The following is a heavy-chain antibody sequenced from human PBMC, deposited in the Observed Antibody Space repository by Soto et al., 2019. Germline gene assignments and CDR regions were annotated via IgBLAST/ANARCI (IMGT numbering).Heavy chain of an antibody. CDR3: AKSEGYRVDI. CDR1: GLSFSSHW. Sequence: EVQLVEPGGGLVQPGGTLRLSCAASGLSFSSHWMSWVRQAPGRGLEWVANIRQDGGEEQYSDSVKGRFTLSRDNAKNSLYLQMNGLRVDDTAVYYCAKSEGYRVDIRGQGTRVTVSS. D-gene: IGHD1-1*01. CDR2: IRQDGGEE. V-gene: IGHV3-7*01. J-gene: IGHJ3*02.